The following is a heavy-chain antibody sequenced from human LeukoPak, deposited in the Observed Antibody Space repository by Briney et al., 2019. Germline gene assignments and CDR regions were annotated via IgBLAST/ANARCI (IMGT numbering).Heavy chain of an antibody. CDR2: IYYSGDT. V-gene: IGHV4-59*01. CDR3: VRGPYGASISKWFDP. CDR1: GGSISSYY. J-gene: IGHJ5*02. Sequence: PSETLSLTCTVSGGSISSYYWSWIRQSPGGGLEWIGYIYYSGDTAYNPSLRSRVTMSVDTSKNQFSLQLKSMTTADTAVYYCVRGPYGASISKWFDPWDQGTQVIVSP. D-gene: IGHD4/OR15-4a*01.